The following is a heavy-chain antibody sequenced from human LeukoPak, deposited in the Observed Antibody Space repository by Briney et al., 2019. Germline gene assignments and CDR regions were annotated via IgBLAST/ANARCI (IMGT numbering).Heavy chain of an antibody. CDR3: AKTRRVFDY. J-gene: IGHJ4*02. CDR2: IREDGSEK. D-gene: IGHD3-10*01. CDR1: GFAFSIYS. V-gene: IGHV3-7*05. Sequence: GGSLRLSCAASGFAFSIYSMTWVRQARGKGLEWVGNIREDGSEKYYVDSVKGRFTISRDNAKNSVYLQMNSLRDEDTAVYYCAKTRRVFDYWGQGTLVTVSS.